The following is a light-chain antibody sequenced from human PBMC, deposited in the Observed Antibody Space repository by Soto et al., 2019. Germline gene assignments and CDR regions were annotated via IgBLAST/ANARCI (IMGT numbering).Light chain of an antibody. J-gene: IGKJ1*01. CDR2: KAS. CDR3: QQYNSYSQT. Sequence: DIQMTQSPSTLSASVGDRVTITCRASQTISSWLAWYQQKPGKAPKLLIYKASTLKSGVPPRFSGSGSGTEFTLTISSLQPEDFATYYCQQYNSYSQTFGQGAKVDIK. CDR1: QTISSW. V-gene: IGKV1-5*03.